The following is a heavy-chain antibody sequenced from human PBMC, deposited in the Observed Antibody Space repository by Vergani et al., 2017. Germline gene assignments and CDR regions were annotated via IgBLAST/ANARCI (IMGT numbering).Heavy chain of an antibody. CDR3: ARAKGKRAMVKPYFDY. CDR1: GGSISSGSYY. J-gene: IGHJ4*02. V-gene: IGHV4-61*02. D-gene: IGHD5-18*01. CDR2: IYTSGST. Sequence: QVQLQESGPGLVKPSQTLSLTCTVSGGSISSGSYYWSWIRQPAGKGLEWIGRIYTSGSTNYNPSLKSRVTISVDTSKNQFSLKLSSVTAADTAVYYCARAKGKRAMVKPYFDYWGQGTLVTGSS.